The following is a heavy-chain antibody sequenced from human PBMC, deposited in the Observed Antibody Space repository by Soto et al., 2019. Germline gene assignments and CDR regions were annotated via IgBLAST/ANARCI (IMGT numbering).Heavy chain of an antibody. D-gene: IGHD5-12*01. V-gene: IGHV4-30-2*01. CDR2: IYHIGST. J-gene: IGHJ4*02. CDR1: GGSISSGGYS. Sequence: QLQLQESGSGLVKPSQTLSLTCAVSGGSISSGGYSWSWIRQPPGKGLEWIGYIYHIGSTYYNSSLKSRVTISVDRSKNQFSLKLSSGTAADTAVYYCAAGGGLPRYYWGQGTLVTVSS. CDR3: AAGGGLPRYY.